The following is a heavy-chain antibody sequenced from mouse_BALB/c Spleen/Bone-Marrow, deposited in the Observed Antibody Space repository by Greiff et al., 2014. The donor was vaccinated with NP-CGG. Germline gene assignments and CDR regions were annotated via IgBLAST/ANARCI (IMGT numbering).Heavy chain of an antibody. CDR1: GFNIKDTY. J-gene: IGHJ3*01. V-gene: IGHV14-3*02. Sequence: VQLQQSGAELVKPGASVKLSCTASGFNIKDTYMHWVKQRPEQGLEWIGRIVPANGITKYDLKFKGKATITADTSSNTAYLQRSSQASEDAVVYCCAAYYYGSSDGFAYWGQGTLVTVSA. D-gene: IGHD1-1*01. CDR2: IVPANGIT. CDR3: AAYYYGSSDGFAY.